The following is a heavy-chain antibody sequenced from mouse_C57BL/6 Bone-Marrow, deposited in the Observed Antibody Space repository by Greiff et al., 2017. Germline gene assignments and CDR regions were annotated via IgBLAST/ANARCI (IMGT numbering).Heavy chain of an antibody. CDR2: IDPSDSYT. CDR1: GYTFTSYW. CDR3: ARSKVHYYAMDY. J-gene: IGHJ4*01. V-gene: IGHV1-69*01. Sequence: VQLQQPGAELVMPGASVKLSCKASGYTFTSYWMHWVKQRPGQGLEWIGEIDPSDSYTNYNQKFKGKATLTADKSSSTAYMELRSLTSADSAVYFCARSKVHYYAMDYWGQGTSVTVSS. D-gene: IGHD2-14*01.